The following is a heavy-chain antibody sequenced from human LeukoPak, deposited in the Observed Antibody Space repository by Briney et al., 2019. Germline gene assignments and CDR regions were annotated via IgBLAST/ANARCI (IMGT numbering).Heavy chain of an antibody. CDR2: ISYDGSNK. CDR3: ARDRRSSSVYYYYGMDV. J-gene: IGHJ6*02. Sequence: GGSLRLSCAASGFTFSSYAMHWVRQAPGKGLEWVAVISYDGSNKYYADSVKGRFTISRDNSKNTLYLQMNSLRAEDTAVYYCARDRRSSSVYYYYGMDVWGQGTTVTVS. V-gene: IGHV3-30-3*01. CDR1: GFTFSSYA. D-gene: IGHD6-6*01.